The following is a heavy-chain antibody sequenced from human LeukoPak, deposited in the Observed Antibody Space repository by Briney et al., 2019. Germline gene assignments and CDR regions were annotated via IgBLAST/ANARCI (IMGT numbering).Heavy chain of an antibody. CDR2: INPSGGST. Sequence: ASVKVSCKASGYTFTSYHMHWVRQAPGQGLEWMGIINPSGGSTSYAQKFQGRVTMTRDTSTSTVYMELSSLRSEDTAVYYCASSGYYYGLVDYWGQGTLVTVSS. V-gene: IGHV1-46*03. J-gene: IGHJ4*02. CDR3: ASSGYYYGLVDY. CDR1: GYTFTSYH. D-gene: IGHD3-22*01.